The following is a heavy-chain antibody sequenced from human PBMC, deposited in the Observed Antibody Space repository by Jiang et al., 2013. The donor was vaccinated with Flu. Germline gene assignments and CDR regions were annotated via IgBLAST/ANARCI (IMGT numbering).Heavy chain of an antibody. J-gene: IGHJ3*02. CDR1: GDSVSSGSYY. CDR2: IYHTGST. Sequence: VQLVESGPGLVKSSQTLSLTCTVSGDSVSSGSYYWNWVRQRPGMGLEWIGYIYHTGSTKSNPSLKSRAVLSVDTSMSQFSLTLNSVTVADTAVYFCAGTSHGWPNDAFHTWGQGTMVTVSS. CDR3: AGTSHGWPNDAFHT. D-gene: IGHD6-19*01. V-gene: IGHV4-31*03.